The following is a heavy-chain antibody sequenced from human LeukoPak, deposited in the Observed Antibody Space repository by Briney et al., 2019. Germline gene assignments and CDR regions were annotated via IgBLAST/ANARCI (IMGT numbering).Heavy chain of an antibody. CDR3: ARDSWGTYYMDV. J-gene: IGHJ6*03. V-gene: IGHV4-59*01. CDR2: IYYSGST. CDR1: GGSISSYY. D-gene: IGHD1/OR15-1a*01. Sequence: PSETLSLICTVSGGSISSYYWIWIRQSPGKGLEWIGYIYYSGSTNYNPSLKSRVTISIDTSKKQFSLKLSSVTAADTAVYYCARDSWGTYYMDVWGKGTTVTISS.